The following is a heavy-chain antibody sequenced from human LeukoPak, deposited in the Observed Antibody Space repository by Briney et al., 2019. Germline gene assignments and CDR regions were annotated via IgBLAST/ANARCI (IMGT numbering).Heavy chain of an antibody. V-gene: IGHV3-30*04. D-gene: IGHD6-6*01. J-gene: IGHJ4*02. CDR3: VRVVVSSSSDYFDY. Sequence: GGSLRLSCAASGFTFSSFAVHWVRQAPGKGLEWVAVISSDGNNKFYADSVKGRFTISRDNSKNTLYLQVDSLRAEDTAVYYCVRVVVSSSSDYFDYWGQGTLVTVSS. CDR2: ISSDGNNK. CDR1: GFTFSSFA.